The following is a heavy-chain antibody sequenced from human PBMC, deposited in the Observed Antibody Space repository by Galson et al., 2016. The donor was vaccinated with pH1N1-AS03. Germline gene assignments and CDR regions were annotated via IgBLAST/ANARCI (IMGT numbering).Heavy chain of an antibody. V-gene: IGHV3-9*01. Sequence: SLRLSCAASGFPFSGYSMNWVRQAPGKGLEWVSGISWNRGNIGYADSVKGRFTISRDNAKNSLYLQMNSLRAEDPAVYYCASSKLDSSGYYCLDHWGQGTLITVSS. CDR2: ISWNRGNI. CDR1: GFPFSGYS. D-gene: IGHD3-22*01. CDR3: ASSKLDSSGYYCLDH. J-gene: IGHJ5*02.